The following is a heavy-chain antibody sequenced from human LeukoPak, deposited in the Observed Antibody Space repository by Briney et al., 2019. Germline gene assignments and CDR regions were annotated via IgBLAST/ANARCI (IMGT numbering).Heavy chain of an antibody. V-gene: IGHV1-18*01. Sequence: ASVKVSCKASGYTFTSYGISWVRQAPGQGLGWMGWISAYNGNTNYAQKLQGRVTMTTDTSTSTAYMELRSLRSDDTAVYYCARDINEGWATYYYYYMDVWGKGTTVTVSS. D-gene: IGHD1-1*01. CDR1: GYTFTSYG. J-gene: IGHJ6*03. CDR2: ISAYNGNT. CDR3: ARDINEGWATYYYYYMDV.